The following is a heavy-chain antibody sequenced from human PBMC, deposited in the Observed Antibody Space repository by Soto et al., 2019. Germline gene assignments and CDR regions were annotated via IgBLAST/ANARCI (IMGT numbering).Heavy chain of an antibody. J-gene: IGHJ6*02. CDR2: MNPNSGNT. CDR3: ARWPDGYYYYGMDV. CDR1: GYTFTSYD. Sequence: QVQLVQSGAEVKKPGASVKVSRKASGYTFTSYDINWVRQATGQGLEWMGWMNPNSGNTGYAQKFQGRVTMTRNTSISTAYIELSSLRSEDTAVYYCARWPDGYYYYGMDVWGQGTTVTVSS. V-gene: IGHV1-8*01.